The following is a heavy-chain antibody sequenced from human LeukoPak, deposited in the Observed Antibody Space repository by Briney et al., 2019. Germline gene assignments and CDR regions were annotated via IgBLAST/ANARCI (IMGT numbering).Heavy chain of an antibody. D-gene: IGHD2-2*02. V-gene: IGHV3-20*04. J-gene: IGHJ4*02. CDR3: AREHYTAGFDY. CDR2: INWNGGST. Sequence: PGGSLRLSXAASGFSFDDYGMSWVRQAPGKGLEWVSGINWNGGSTNYADSVKGRFTISRDNAKDSLYLQVNSLRAEDTALYYCAREHYTAGFDYWGQGTLVTVSS. CDR1: GFSFDDYG.